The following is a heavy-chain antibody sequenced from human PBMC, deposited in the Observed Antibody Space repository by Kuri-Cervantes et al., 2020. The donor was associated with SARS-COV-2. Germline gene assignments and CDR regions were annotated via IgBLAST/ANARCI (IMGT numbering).Heavy chain of an antibody. D-gene: IGHD2-2*02. CDR3: ASSIYCSSTSCYTYGHFDY. Sequence: SETLSLTCAVYGGSFSGYYWSWIRQPPGKGLEWIGEINHSGSTNYNPSLKSRVTISVDTSKNQFSLKLSSVTAADTAVYYCASSIYCSSTSCYTYGHFDYWGQGTLVTV. CDR1: GGSFSGYY. V-gene: IGHV4-34*01. CDR2: INHSGST. J-gene: IGHJ4*02.